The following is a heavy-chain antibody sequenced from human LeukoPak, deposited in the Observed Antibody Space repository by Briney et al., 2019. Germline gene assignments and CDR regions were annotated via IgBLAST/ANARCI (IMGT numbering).Heavy chain of an antibody. CDR2: INPNSGGT. D-gene: IGHD2-2*02. V-gene: IGHV1-2*02. Sequence: ASVKVSCKASGYTFTGYYMHWVRQAPGQGLEWMGWINPNSGGTNYAQKFQGRVTMTRDTSISTAYMELSRLRSDDTAVYYCARGVVVVPAAINRVYYYYGMDVWGQGTTVTVSS. CDR3: ARGVVVVPAAINRVYYYYGMDV. J-gene: IGHJ6*02. CDR1: GYTFTGYY.